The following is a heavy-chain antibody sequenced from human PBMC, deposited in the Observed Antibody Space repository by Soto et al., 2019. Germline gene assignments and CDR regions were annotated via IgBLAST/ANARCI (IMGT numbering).Heavy chain of an antibody. CDR2: ISSSGDNT. J-gene: IGHJ4*02. Sequence: EVQLLESAGGLVQPGGSLGLSFAASGFMFSVYGMSWVGKAQGKGLEWVSTISSSGDNTYYADSVKGRFTISRDNSKNTLYLQLSSLRGDDTAVYYCAKDGTSWNGGGYWGQGTLVTVSS. D-gene: IGHD1-1*01. CDR3: AKDGTSWNGGGY. CDR1: GFMFSVYG. V-gene: IGHV3-23*01.